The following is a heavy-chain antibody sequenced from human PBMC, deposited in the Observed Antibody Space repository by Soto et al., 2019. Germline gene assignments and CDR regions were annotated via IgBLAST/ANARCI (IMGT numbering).Heavy chain of an antibody. CDR1: GYTFINYY. D-gene: IGHD2-21*02. V-gene: IGHV1-2*02. CDR2: VNPISGDT. Sequence: QAQLVQSGAEVKKPGASVKVSCKTSGYTFINYYIHWVRQAPGQGLEWMGWVNPISGDTNYAQKFQGRVTMTRDTSISTAYMELSSLRSDATAVFYCARQLAYCGGDCFTEPIEYWGQGTLVTVSS. J-gene: IGHJ4*02. CDR3: ARQLAYCGGDCFTEPIEY.